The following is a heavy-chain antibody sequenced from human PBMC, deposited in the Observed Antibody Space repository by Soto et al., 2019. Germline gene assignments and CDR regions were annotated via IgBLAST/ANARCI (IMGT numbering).Heavy chain of an antibody. Sequence: ASVKVSCKASGFPFTGYYIHWLHQAPGQGLEWMGWINAHSGGTEYAQKFQGRVTLTRDTSIATAYLTLTSLTSGDTALYYCAKDLTRQLAYWLDPWGQGTQVTVSS. V-gene: IGHV1-2*02. J-gene: IGHJ5*02. CDR3: AKDLTRQLAYWLDP. CDR1: GFPFTGYY. D-gene: IGHD6-6*01. CDR2: INAHSGGT.